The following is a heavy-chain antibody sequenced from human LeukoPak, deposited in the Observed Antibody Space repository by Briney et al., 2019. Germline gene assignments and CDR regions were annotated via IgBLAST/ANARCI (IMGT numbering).Heavy chain of an antibody. Sequence: GGSLRLSCAASGFTVSGNYMNWVRQAPGKGLEWVSVIYSGGSTYYADSVKGRFTISRDSSKNTLYLQMNSLRAEDTAVYYCAREERAYGPFDYWGQGTLVTVSS. CDR3: AREERAYGPFDY. CDR1: GFTVSGNY. V-gene: IGHV3-66*01. D-gene: IGHD3-10*01. J-gene: IGHJ4*02. CDR2: IYSGGST.